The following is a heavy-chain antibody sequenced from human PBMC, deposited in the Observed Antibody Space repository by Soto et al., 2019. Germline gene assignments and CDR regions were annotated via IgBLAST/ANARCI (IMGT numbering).Heavy chain of an antibody. V-gene: IGHV4-4*07. J-gene: IGHJ4*02. CDR1: GGSISIYY. CDR3: ARGGCSGDYCFDY. D-gene: IGHD2-21*02. CDR2: ISASGNT. Sequence: PSETLSLTCTVSGGSISIYYWSWIRRSAGKGLEWIGRISASGNTNYHPSLESRVTMSIDTSKNQVSLKLTSVTAADTAVYYCARGGCSGDYCFDYWGQGTLVTVSS.